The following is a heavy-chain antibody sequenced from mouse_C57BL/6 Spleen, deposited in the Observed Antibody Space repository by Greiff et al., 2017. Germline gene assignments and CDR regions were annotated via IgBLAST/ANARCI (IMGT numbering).Heavy chain of an antibody. Sequence: QVQLKQPGTELVKPGASVKLSCKASGYTFTSYWMHWVKQRPGQGLEWIGNINPSNGGTNYNEKFKSKATLTVDKSSSTAYMQLSSLTSEDSAVYYCARLPYYYGSSPWYFDVWGTGTTVTVSS. D-gene: IGHD1-1*01. CDR1: GYTFTSYW. CDR3: ARLPYYYGSSPWYFDV. CDR2: INPSNGGT. V-gene: IGHV1-53*01. J-gene: IGHJ1*03.